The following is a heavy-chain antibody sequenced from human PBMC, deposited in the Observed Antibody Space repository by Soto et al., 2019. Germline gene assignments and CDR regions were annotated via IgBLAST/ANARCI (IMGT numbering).Heavy chain of an antibody. V-gene: IGHV3-21*01. CDR2: ISSSSSYI. Sequence: GGSLRLSCAASGFTFSSYSMNWVRQAPGKGLEWVSSISSSSSYIYYADSVKGRFTISRDNAKNSLYLQMNSLRAEDTAVYYCARDYRSPGRLPPYYCGMADGGPGTTVT. D-gene: IGHD3-16*02. CDR3: ARDYRSPGRLPPYYCGMAD. CDR1: GFTFSSYS. J-gene: IGHJ6*02.